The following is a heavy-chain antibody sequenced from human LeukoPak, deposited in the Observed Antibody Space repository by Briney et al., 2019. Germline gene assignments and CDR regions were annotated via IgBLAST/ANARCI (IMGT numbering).Heavy chain of an antibody. D-gene: IGHD5-18*01. CDR2: INHSGST. V-gene: IGHV4-34*01. CDR3: ASQRGYSYGEADY. CDR1: GGSISSYY. J-gene: IGHJ4*02. Sequence: PSETLSLTCTVPGGSISSYYWSWIRQPPGKGLEWIGEINHSGSTNYNPSLKSRVTISVDTSKNQFSLKLSSVTAADTAVYYCASQRGYSYGEADYWGQGTLVTVSS.